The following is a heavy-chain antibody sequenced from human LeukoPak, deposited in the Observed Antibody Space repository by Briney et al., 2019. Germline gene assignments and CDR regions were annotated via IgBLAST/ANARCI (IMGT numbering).Heavy chain of an antibody. CDR1: GFTFGDYA. J-gene: IGHJ4*02. Sequence: PGGSLRLSCTASGFTFGDYAMSWFRQAPGKGLEWVGFIRSKAYGGTTEYAASVKGRFTISRDDFKSIAYLQMNSLKTEDTAVYYCTRDTYNWNYVSIDYWGQGTLVTVSS. CDR3: TRDTYNWNYVSIDY. CDR2: IRSKAYGGTT. D-gene: IGHD1-7*01. V-gene: IGHV3-49*03.